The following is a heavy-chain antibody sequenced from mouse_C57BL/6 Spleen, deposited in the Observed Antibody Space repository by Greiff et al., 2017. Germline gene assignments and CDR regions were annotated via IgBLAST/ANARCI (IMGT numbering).Heavy chain of an antibody. J-gene: IGHJ4*01. D-gene: IGHD2-5*01. CDR3: ARGGAYYSKDYAMDY. CDR2: IYPGDGDT. Sequence: QVQLKQSGAELVKPGASVKISCKASGYAFSSYWMNWVKQRPGKGLEWIGQIYPGDGDTNYNGKFKGKATLTADKSSSTAYMQLSSLTSEDSAVYFCARGGAYYSKDYAMDYWGQGTSVTVSS. CDR1: GYAFSSYW. V-gene: IGHV1-80*01.